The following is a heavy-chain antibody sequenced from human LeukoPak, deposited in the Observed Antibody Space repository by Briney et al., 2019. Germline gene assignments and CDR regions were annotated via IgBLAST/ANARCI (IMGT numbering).Heavy chain of an antibody. CDR2: INHSGST. J-gene: IGHJ4*02. D-gene: IGHD6-19*01. CDR3: ARDNGRHSSGWYSY. V-gene: IGHV4-34*01. Sequence: SETLSLTCAVYGGSFSGYYWSWIRQPPGKGLEWIGEINHSGSTNYNPSLKSRVTISVDTSKNQFSLKLSSVTAADTAVYYCARDNGRHSSGWYSYWGQGTLVTVSS. CDR1: GGSFSGYY.